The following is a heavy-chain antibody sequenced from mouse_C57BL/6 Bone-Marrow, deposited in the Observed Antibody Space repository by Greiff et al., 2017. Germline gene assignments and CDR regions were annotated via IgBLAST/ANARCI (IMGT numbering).Heavy chain of an antibody. CDR1: GYTFTSYW. D-gene: IGHD2-10*02. CDR2: IDPSDSYT. V-gene: IGHV1-50*01. CDR3: ARGPYGNPHYFDY. J-gene: IGHJ2*01. Sequence: QVQLQQPGAELVKPGASVKLSCKASGYTFTSYWMQWVKQRPGQGLEWIGEIDPSDSYTNYNQKFKGKATLTVDTSSSTAYMELNSLTSEDSAVYYCARGPYGNPHYFDYWGQGTTLTVSS.